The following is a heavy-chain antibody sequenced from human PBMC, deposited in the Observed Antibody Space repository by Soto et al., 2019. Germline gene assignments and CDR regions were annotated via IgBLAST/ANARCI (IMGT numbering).Heavy chain of an antibody. D-gene: IGHD6-6*01. J-gene: IGHJ6*02. CDR1: GGAFSSYA. V-gene: IGHV1-69*06. Sequence: SVKVSCKASGGAFSSYAISWVRQAPGQGLEWMGGIIPIFGTANYAQKFQGRVTITADKSTSTAYMELSSLRSEDTAVYYCARAARHNYYYGMDVWGQGTTVTGSS. CDR3: ARAARHNYYYGMDV. CDR2: IIPIFGTA.